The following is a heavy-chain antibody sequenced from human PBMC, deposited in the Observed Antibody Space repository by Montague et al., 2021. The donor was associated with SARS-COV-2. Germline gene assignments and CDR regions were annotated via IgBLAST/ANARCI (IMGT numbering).Heavy chain of an antibody. V-gene: IGHV4-34*01. CDR3: ARLGLLPYYFDV. CDR1: GGSFSGHY. D-gene: IGHD3/OR15-3a*01. Sequence: SETLSLTCAVYGGSFSGHYWSWIRQPPGKGLEWIGEINNSGSTNYNPSLKSRVTMSADTSRNQFSLRVTSVTAADTAMYYCARLGLLPYYFDVWGRGAQVTVSS. J-gene: IGHJ2*01. CDR2: INNSGST.